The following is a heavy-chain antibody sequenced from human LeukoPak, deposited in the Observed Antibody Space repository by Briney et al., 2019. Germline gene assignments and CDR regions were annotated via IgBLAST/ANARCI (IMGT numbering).Heavy chain of an antibody. CDR1: GGSVSSGSYY. D-gene: IGHD6-13*01. Sequence: SETLSLTCTVSGGSVSSGSYYWSWIRQPPGKGLEWIGYIYYGGSTNYNPSLKSRVTISVDTSKNQFSLKLSSVTAADTAVYYCAGYSSSWYWFDPWGQGTLVTVSS. J-gene: IGHJ5*02. CDR3: AGYSSSWYWFDP. V-gene: IGHV4-61*01. CDR2: IYYGGST.